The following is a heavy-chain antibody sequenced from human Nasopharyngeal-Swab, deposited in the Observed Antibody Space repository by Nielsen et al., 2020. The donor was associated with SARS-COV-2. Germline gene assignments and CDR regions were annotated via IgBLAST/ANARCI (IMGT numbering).Heavy chain of an antibody. CDR2: IYPGDSDT. CDR1: GYSFTSYW. Sequence: GGSLRLSCKGSGYSFTSYWIGWGRQMPGKGLEWMGIIYPGDSDTRYSPSFQGQVTISADKSISTAYLQWSSLKASDTAMYYCARSGLVGATFFDYWGQGTLVTVSS. D-gene: IGHD1-26*01. J-gene: IGHJ4*02. V-gene: IGHV5-51*01. CDR3: ARSGLVGATFFDY.